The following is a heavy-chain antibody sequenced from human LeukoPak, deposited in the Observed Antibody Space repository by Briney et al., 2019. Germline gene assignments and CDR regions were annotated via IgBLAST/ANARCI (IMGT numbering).Heavy chain of an antibody. CDR1: GFTFSSYW. Sequence: GGSLRLSCAASGFTFSSYWMSWVRQAPGKGREWVANIKQDGSEKYYVDSVKGRFTISRDNAKNSLYLQMNSLRAEDTAVYYCARDGAAAGKGGYYFDYWGQGTLVTVSS. CDR2: IKQDGSEK. J-gene: IGHJ4*02. CDR3: ARDGAAAGKGGYYFDY. D-gene: IGHD6-13*01. V-gene: IGHV3-7*01.